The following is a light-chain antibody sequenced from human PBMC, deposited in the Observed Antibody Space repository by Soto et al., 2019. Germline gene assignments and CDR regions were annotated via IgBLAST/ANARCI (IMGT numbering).Light chain of an antibody. V-gene: IGKV3-20*01. J-gene: IGKJ1*01. CDR3: QQYGASPET. CDR2: NVS. Sequence: EIVLTQSPGTLSLSPGERFTLSCRASQSVSSAYLAWYQQKPGQAPRLLIYNVSRRATGIPDRFSGSGSGTDFTLTVSRLEPEDFAVYYCQQYGASPETFGQGTKVDIK. CDR1: QSVSSAY.